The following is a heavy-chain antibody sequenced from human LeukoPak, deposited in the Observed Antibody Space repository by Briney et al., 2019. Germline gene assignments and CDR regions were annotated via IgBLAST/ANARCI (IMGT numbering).Heavy chain of an antibody. D-gene: IGHD3-3*01. V-gene: IGHV4-59*01. CDR2: IYSSGTS. J-gene: IGHJ5*02. Sequence: SETLSFTCTVSGGSISSDYWSWIRQPPGKGLEYIGFIYSSGTSNYNPSLKRRVTISVDTSKIQLSLKLRSVTAADTAVYYCARGMYDLQLGAWFDLWGRGTLVTVSS. CDR3: ARGMYDLQLGAWFDL. CDR1: GGSISSDY.